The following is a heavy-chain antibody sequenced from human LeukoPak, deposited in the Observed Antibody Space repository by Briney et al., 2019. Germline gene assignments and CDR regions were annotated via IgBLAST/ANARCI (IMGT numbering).Heavy chain of an antibody. J-gene: IGHJ4*02. Sequence: ASVKVSCKASGYIFTGYYMHWVRQAPGQGLEWMGWINPNSGGTNYAQKFQGRVTMTRDTSISTAYMELSRLRSDDTAVYYCARSGITIFGVVIPLHWGQGTLVTVSS. D-gene: IGHD3-3*01. CDR1: GYIFTGYY. CDR3: ARSGITIFGVVIPLH. V-gene: IGHV1-2*02. CDR2: INPNSGGT.